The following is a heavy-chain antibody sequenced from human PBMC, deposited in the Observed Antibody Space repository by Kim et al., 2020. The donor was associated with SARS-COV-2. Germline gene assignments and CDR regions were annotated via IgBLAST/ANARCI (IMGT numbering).Heavy chain of an antibody. D-gene: IGHD3-9*01. V-gene: IGHV1-2*06. CDR1: GYTFTGYY. CDR3: ARGTPQYYDILTGYWRHDY. J-gene: IGHJ4*02. Sequence: ASVKVSCKASGYTFTGYYMHWVRQAPGQGLEWMGRINPNSGGTNYAQKFQGRVTMTRDTSISTAYMELSRLRSDDTAVYYCARGTPQYYDILTGYWRHDYWGQGTLVTVSS. CDR2: INPNSGGT.